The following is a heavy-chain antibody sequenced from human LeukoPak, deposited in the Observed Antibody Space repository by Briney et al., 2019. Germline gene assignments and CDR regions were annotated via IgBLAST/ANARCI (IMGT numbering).Heavy chain of an antibody. Sequence: SQTLSLTCAISGDSVSSNSAAWNWIRQSPSRGLEWLGRTYYRSKWYNDYAVSVKSRITINPDTSKNQFSLQLNSVTPEDTAVYYCASRDYYDSSGYYDAFDIWGQGTMVTVSS. D-gene: IGHD3-22*01. CDR2: TYYRSKWYN. CDR1: GDSVSSNSAA. V-gene: IGHV6-1*01. J-gene: IGHJ3*02. CDR3: ASRDYYDSSGYYDAFDI.